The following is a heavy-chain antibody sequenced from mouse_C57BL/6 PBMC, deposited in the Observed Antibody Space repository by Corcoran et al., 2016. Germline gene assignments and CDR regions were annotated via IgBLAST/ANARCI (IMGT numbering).Heavy chain of an antibody. CDR1: GYTFTTYG. V-gene: IGHV9-3*01. J-gene: IGHJ2*01. Sequence: QILLVQSGPDLKKPGETVKISCKASGYTFTTYGMSWVKQAPGKGLKWMGWINTYSGVPTYADDFKGRFAFSLETSASTAYLQINNLKNEDTATYFCARGPKFAFYYGSIIDYWGQGTTLTVSS. CDR2: INTYSGVP. CDR3: ARGPKFAFYYGSIIDY. D-gene: IGHD1-1*01.